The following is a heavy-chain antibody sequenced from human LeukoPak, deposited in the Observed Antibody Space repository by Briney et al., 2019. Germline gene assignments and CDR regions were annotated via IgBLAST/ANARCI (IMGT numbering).Heavy chain of an antibody. CDR2: ISYDGSNK. Sequence: GGSLRLSCAASGFILSSYGMHWVRQAPGKGLEWVAVISYDGSNKYYADSVKGRFTISRDNSKNTLYLQMNSLRAEDTAVYYCGKDQGGSWTFDIWGQGTMVTVSS. D-gene: IGHD1-26*01. CDR1: GFILSSYG. V-gene: IGHV3-30*18. J-gene: IGHJ3*02. CDR3: GKDQGGSWTFDI.